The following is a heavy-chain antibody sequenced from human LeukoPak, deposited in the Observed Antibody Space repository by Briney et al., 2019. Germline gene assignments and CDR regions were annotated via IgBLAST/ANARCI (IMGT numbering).Heavy chain of an antibody. CDR2: VCSSGSV. V-gene: IGHV4-4*07. CDR1: GDSISSYY. J-gene: IGHJ6*02. CDR3: ARVLRDYSSGWSGVDYYYGLDV. D-gene: IGHD6-19*01. Sequence: PSETLVLTCTVSGDSISSYYWSWIRQPAGKGLEWIGRVCSSGSVNYNPSLKSRVTMSVDKSNNQFSLSLRSVTAADTAVYYCARVLRDYSSGWSGVDYYYGLDVWGQGTAVAVSS.